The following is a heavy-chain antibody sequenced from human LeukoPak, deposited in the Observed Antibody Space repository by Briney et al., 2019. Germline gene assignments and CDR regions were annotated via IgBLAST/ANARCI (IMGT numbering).Heavy chain of an antibody. V-gene: IGHV1-24*01. D-gene: IGHD7-27*01. CDR3: ATTGGGAWDY. CDR2: FDPEDGET. CDR1: GYTLTELS. J-gene: IGHJ4*02. Sequence: GASVKVSCKVSGYTLTELSMHWVRQAPGKGLEWMGGFDPEDGETIYAQKFHGRVTMTEETSTDTAYMELSSLRSEDTAVYYCATTGGGAWDYWGQGTLVTVSS.